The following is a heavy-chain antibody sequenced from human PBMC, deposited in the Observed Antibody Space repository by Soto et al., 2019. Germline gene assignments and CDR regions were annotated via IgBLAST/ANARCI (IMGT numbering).Heavy chain of an antibody. CDR3: ARALPGDSSGYWRDWFDP. V-gene: IGHV4-30-4*01. D-gene: IGHD3-22*01. CDR1: GCSISSGCYY. CDR2: IYYSGST. J-gene: IGHJ5*02. Sequence: SETLSLTCSVSGCSISSGCYYWSWIRQPPGKGLEWIGYIYYSGSTYYNPSLKSRVTISVDTSKNQFSLKLSSVTAADTAVYYCARALPGDSSGYWRDWFDPWGQGTLVTVSS.